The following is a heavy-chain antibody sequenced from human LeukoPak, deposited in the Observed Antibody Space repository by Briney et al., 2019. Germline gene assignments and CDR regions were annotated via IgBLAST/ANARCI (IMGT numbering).Heavy chain of an antibody. V-gene: IGHV3-21*01. CDR3: ARDNYDFWSGYSYYYMDV. J-gene: IGHJ6*03. CDR1: GFTFSSYS. CDR2: ISSSSSYI. D-gene: IGHD3-3*01. Sequence: PGGSLRLSCAASGFTFSSYSMNWVRQAPGKGLEWVSSISSSSSYIYYADSVKGRFTISRDNAKNSLYLQMNSLRAEDTAVYYCARDNYDFWSGYSYYYMDVWGKGTTVTVSS.